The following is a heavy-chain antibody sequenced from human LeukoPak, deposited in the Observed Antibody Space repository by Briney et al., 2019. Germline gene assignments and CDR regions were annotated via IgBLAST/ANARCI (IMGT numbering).Heavy chain of an antibody. J-gene: IGHJ4*02. CDR3: ARDRNGVDY. CDR2: VYYSGST. D-gene: IGHD1-1*01. V-gene: IGHV4-61*01. CDR1: GASVSSGSYY. Sequence: SETLSLTCTVSGASVSSGSYYWNWIRQPPGKGLEWIGCVYYSGSTNYNPSLKSRVTISVDTSKNQFSLKLSSVTAADTAVYYCARDRNGVDYWGQGTLVTVSS.